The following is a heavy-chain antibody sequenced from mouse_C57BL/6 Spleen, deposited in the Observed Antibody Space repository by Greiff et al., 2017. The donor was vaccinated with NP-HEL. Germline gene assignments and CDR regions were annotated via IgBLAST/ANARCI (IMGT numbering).Heavy chain of an antibody. V-gene: IGHV1-50*01. Sequence: QVQLQQPGAELVKPGASVKLSCKASGYTFTSYWMQWVKQRPGQGLEWIGEIDPSDSYTNYNQKFKGKATLTVDTSSSTAYMQLSSLTSEDSAVYYCARHQLSFDYWGQGTTLTVSS. CDR3: ARHQLSFDY. D-gene: IGHD4-1*02. CDR1: GYTFTSYW. CDR2: IDPSDSYT. J-gene: IGHJ2*01.